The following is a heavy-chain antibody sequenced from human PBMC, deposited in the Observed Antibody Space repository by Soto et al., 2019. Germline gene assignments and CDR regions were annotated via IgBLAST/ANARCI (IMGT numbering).Heavy chain of an antibody. Sequence: QVQLVQSGAEVKKPGSSVKVSCKASGGTFSSYTISWVRQAPGQGLEWMGRIIPILGIANYAQKFQGRVTITADKSTSTAYMELSSLRSEDTAVYYCARGSTMPQSAPPDYWGQGTLVTVSS. D-gene: IGHD2-2*01. CDR2: IIPILGIA. CDR3: ARGSTMPQSAPPDY. J-gene: IGHJ4*02. CDR1: GGTFSSYT. V-gene: IGHV1-69*02.